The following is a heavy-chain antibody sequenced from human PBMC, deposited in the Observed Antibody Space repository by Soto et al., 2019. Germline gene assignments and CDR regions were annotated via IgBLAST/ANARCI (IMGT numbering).Heavy chain of an antibody. CDR1: GFSVRINY. V-gene: IGHV3-53*01. CDR3: ARPAPYYAMDV. Sequence: VGSLRLSCAASGFSVRINYMSWVRQAPGKGLERVSLIRSGGDTDYADSVRGRFTISRDNSKNTVFLQMNSLRAEDTALYYCARPAPYYAMDVWGQGTTVTVSS. J-gene: IGHJ6*02. CDR2: IRSGGDT.